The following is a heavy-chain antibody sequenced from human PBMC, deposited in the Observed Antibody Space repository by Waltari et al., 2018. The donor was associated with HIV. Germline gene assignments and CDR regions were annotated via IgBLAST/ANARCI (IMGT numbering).Heavy chain of an antibody. J-gene: IGHJ4*01. CDR2: IYHSGET. CDR1: GASISSSKW. D-gene: IGHD4-17*01. Sequence: QVQLEESGPGLVRPSGTLSVTCAVSGASISSSKWWSWVRQPPGKGLEWIGEIYHSGETTYNPVFKSRLTLSIDKSKKQFSLNLTSVTAADTAVYYCSRVRDSGDYGHFDSWGRGTLVIVSS. CDR3: SRVRDSGDYGHFDS. V-gene: IGHV4-4*02.